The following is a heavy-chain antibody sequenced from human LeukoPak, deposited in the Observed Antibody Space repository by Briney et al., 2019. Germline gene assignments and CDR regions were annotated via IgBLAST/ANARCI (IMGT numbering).Heavy chain of an antibody. V-gene: IGHV4-61*01. CDR3: ARVGDLDAFDI. Sequence: SETLSLTCTVSGGSVSSGSYYWSWIRQPPGKGLEWIGYIYYSGSTNYNPSLKSRVTISVDTSKNQFSLKLSSVTAADTAVYYCARVGDLDAFDIWGQGTMVTVSS. CDR1: GGSVSSGSYY. CDR2: IYYSGST. J-gene: IGHJ3*02. D-gene: IGHD2-21*02.